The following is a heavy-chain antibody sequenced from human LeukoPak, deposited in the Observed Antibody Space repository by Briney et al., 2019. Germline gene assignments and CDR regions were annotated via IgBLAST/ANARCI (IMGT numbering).Heavy chain of an antibody. V-gene: IGHV4-39*07. CDR2: IYYSGST. D-gene: IGHD3-22*01. Sequence: SETLSLTCTVSGGSISSSSYYWGWIRQPPGKGLEWIGSIYYSGSTYYNPSLKSRVTISVDTSKNQFSLRLSSVTAADTAVYYCARTPIYYFDNSGYYNWGQGTLVTVSS. CDR3: ARTPIYYFDNSGYYN. J-gene: IGHJ4*02. CDR1: GGSISSSSYY.